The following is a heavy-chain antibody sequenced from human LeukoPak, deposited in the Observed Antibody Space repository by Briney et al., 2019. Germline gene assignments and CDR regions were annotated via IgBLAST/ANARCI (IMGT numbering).Heavy chain of an antibody. J-gene: IGHJ4*02. CDR3: ATMVTSPTYHYDSSGYEDY. CDR2: ISGSGGST. Sequence: GGSLRLSCAASGFTFSSYAMSWVRQAPGKGLEWVSAISGSGGSTYYADSVKGRFTISRDNSKNTLYLQMNSLRAEDTAVYYCATMVTSPTYHYDSSGYEDYWGQGTLVTVSS. D-gene: IGHD3-22*01. V-gene: IGHV3-23*01. CDR1: GFTFSSYA.